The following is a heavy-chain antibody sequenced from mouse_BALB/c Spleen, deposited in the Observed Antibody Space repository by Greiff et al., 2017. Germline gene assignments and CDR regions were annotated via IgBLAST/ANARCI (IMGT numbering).Heavy chain of an antibody. CDR2: ISDGGSYT. CDR1: GFTFSDYY. J-gene: IGHJ3*01. D-gene: IGHD2-4*01. Sequence: EVHLVESGGGLVKPGGSLKLSCAASGFTFSDYYMYWVRQTPEKRLEWVATISDGGSYTYYPDSVKGRFTISRDNAKNNLYLQMSSLKSEDTAMYYCARGGASTMITTRGSSWFAYWGQGTLVTVSA. CDR3: ARGGASTMITTRGSSWFAY. V-gene: IGHV5-4*02.